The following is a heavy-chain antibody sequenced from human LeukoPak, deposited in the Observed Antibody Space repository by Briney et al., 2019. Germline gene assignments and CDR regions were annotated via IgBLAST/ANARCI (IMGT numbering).Heavy chain of an antibody. CDR1: GDSITSRSW. V-gene: IGHV4-4*02. Sequence: SETLSLTCAVSGDSITSRSWWSWVRQSPGKGLEWIGDIYRGGNTNYNPSLKSRLTISLDKSKNQIFLRLTSVTAADSAVYYCARDKGGSGGHWGPGTLVTVSS. D-gene: IGHD5-12*01. CDR2: IYRGGNT. CDR3: ARDKGGSGGH. J-gene: IGHJ4*02.